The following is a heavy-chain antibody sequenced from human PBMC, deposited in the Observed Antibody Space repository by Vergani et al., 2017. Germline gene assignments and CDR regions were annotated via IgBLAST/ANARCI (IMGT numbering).Heavy chain of an antibody. Sequence: EVQLLESGGGLVQPGGSLRLSCEASGFSFPGYAMSGVRQAPGKGLEWVSSVSGSSATPYYADSVKGRFIISRDNSKNTLHLQMNSLRADDTAVYYCTKGSRGYTCYFFVYWGQAALATVSS. V-gene: IGHV3-23*01. CDR2: VSGSSATP. D-gene: IGHD2-21*01. CDR3: TKGSRGYTCYFFVY. J-gene: IGHJ4*02. CDR1: GFSFPGYA.